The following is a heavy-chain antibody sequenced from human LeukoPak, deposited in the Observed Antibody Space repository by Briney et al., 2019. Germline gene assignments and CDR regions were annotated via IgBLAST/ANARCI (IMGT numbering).Heavy chain of an antibody. CDR3: ARYCSGGSCYSHNDAFDI. CDR1: GYSFTSYW. D-gene: IGHD2-15*01. V-gene: IGHV5-51*01. Sequence: GESLKISCKGSGYSFTSYWIGWVRQMPGKGLEWMGIIYPGGSDTRYSPSFQGQVTISADKSIRTAYLQWSSLKASDTAMYYCARYCSGGSCYSHNDAFDIWGQGTMVTVSS. CDR2: IYPGGSDT. J-gene: IGHJ3*02.